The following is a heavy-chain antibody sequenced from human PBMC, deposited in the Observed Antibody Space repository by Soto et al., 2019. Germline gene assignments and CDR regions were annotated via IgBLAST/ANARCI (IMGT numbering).Heavy chain of an antibody. D-gene: IGHD3-3*01. CDR2: IYWDDDK. V-gene: IGHV2-5*02. Sequence: SGPTLVNPTQTLTLTCTFSGFSLSTSGVGVGWNCQPPGKALEWLALIYWDDDKRYSPSLKSRLTITKDTSKNQVVLTMTNMDPVDTATYYCAHKSNYDFWSGYQKAGGDYFDYWGQGTLVTVSS. CDR1: GFSLSTSGVG. J-gene: IGHJ4*02. CDR3: AHKSNYDFWSGYQKAGGDYFDY.